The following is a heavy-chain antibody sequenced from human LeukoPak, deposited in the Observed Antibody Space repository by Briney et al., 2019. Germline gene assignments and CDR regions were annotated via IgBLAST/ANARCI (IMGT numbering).Heavy chain of an antibody. Sequence: ASVKVSCKASGYTFTSYYMHWVRQAPGQGLEWMGIINPSGGSTSYAQKFQGRVTMTRDTSTSTVYMELSSLRSEDTAVYYCARDHGRWILENYFDYWGQGTLVTVSS. CDR1: GYTFTSYY. CDR3: ARDHGRWILENYFDY. J-gene: IGHJ4*02. V-gene: IGHV1-46*01. CDR2: INPSGGST. D-gene: IGHD5-18*01.